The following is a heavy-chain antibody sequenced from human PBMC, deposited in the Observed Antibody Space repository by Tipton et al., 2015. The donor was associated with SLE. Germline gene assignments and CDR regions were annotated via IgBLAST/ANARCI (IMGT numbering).Heavy chain of an antibody. CDR2: IKPSDGTT. J-gene: IGHJ4*02. V-gene: IGHV1-46*01. Sequence: QVPLVQSGAEVKKSGASVKVSCKASGYTFTSNKMHWVRQAPGQGLEWMGIIKPSDGTTNFAQKFQGRVTMTRDTSTNTVYMELTSLISEDTAVYYCARDLEVGWTTDYWGQGTLVTGSS. CDR3: ARDLEVGWTTDY. D-gene: IGHD6-19*01. CDR1: GYTFTSNK.